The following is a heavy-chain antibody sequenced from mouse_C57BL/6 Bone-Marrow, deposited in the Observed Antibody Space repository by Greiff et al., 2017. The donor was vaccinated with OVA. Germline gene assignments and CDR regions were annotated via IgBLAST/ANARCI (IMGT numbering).Heavy chain of an antibody. CDR1: GFTFSDYG. CDR3: ARVLLSYAMDY. V-gene: IGHV5-15*01. Sequence: EVKLMESGGGLVQPGGSLKLSCAASGFTFSDYGMAWVRQAPRKGPEWVAFISNLAYSIYYADTVTGRFTISRENAKNTLYLELSSLRSEDTAMYYYARVLLSYAMDYWGQGTTVTVSS. CDR2: ISNLAYSI. D-gene: IGHD2-10*01. J-gene: IGHJ4*01.